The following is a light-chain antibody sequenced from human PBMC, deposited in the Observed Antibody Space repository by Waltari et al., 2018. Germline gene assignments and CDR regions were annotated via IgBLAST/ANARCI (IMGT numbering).Light chain of an antibody. CDR3: AAWDDSLHGHWV. Sequence: QSVLTQPPSASGTPGQRVTISCTGSSSNIGGNVVNWYQQLPGKAPPPLIYRSARRPSGVPDRFSGSKSGTSASLAISGLQSADEGDYYCAAWDDSLHGHWVFGGGTKVTVL. V-gene: IGLV1-44*01. J-gene: IGLJ3*02. CDR1: SSNIGGNV. CDR2: RSA.